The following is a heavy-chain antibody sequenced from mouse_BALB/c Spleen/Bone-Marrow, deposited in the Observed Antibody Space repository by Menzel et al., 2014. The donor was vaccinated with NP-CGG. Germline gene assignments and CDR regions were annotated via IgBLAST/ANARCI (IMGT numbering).Heavy chain of an antibody. CDR1: GYTFTSYV. V-gene: IGHV1-14*01. CDR2: INPNNDGI. J-gene: IGHJ3*01. CDR3: GIDYYGSTSFAY. Sequence: VQLQQPGPELVKPGTSVKMSCKASGYTFTSYVMHWVKQKPGQGLEWIGYINPNNDGIKNNKKFKGKAKLTSDKSSSTAYMDLDGLTSEDSSVYLCGIDYYGSTSFAYWGQGTLVTVSA. D-gene: IGHD1-1*01.